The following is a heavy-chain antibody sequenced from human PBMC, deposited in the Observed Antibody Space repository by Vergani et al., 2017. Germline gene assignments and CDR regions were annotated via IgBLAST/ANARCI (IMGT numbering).Heavy chain of an antibody. Sequence: QVQLQQWGGGLLKPSETLSLTCVVNGGSFTSYHWTWIRQSPGEGLEWVGDIDHTGRPDYNPSLKSRLTMSVDKSRNQFSLTLNSVTATDTAIYCCARVNTETNGHLYYYYYVDVWGQGTAVTVS. CDR3: ARVNTETNGHLYYYYYVDV. V-gene: IGHV4-34*01. J-gene: IGHJ6*03. CDR2: IDHTGRP. D-gene: IGHD4-11*01. CDR1: GGSFTSYH.